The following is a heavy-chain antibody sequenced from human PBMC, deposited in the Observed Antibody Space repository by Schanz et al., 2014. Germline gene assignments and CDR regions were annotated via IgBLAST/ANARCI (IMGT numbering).Heavy chain of an antibody. D-gene: IGHD6-13*01. CDR3: VSQTGSPNY. J-gene: IGHJ4*02. CDR2: IKHDGSVK. V-gene: IGHV3-7*01. Sequence: EVQLVESGGGLVQPGGSLRLSCAASGFTFSSYSMNWVRQAPGKGLEWGANIKHDGSVKDYVDSVEGRFTISRDNAKRSLFLQRNSLRVEDTAVYFCVSQTGSPNYWGQGTLVTVSS. CDR1: GFTFSSYS.